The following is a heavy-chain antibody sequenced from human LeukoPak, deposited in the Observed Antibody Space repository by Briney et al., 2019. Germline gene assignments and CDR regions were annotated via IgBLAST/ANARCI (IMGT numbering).Heavy chain of an antibody. CDR2: ISGTGGTT. CDR1: GFTFSSYG. J-gene: IGHJ4*02. V-gene: IGHV3-23*01. Sequence: PGGSLRLSCGASGFTFSSYGMSWVRQAPGKGLEWVSTISGTGGTTYYADSVKGRFTISRDNSKNTLFLQFNSLRADDTAVYYCAKGRGTTVTAAANYWGQGTLVTVSS. D-gene: IGHD4-17*01. CDR3: AKGRGTTVTAAANY.